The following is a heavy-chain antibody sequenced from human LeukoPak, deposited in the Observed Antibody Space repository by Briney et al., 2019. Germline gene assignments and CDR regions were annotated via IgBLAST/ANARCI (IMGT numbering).Heavy chain of an antibody. CDR1: GYTLTELS. J-gene: IGHJ3*02. CDR2: FDPEDGET. V-gene: IGHV1-24*01. CDR3: ATDPYGDYGVDAFDI. D-gene: IGHD4-17*01. Sequence: ASVKVSCKVSGYTLTELSMHWVRQAPGKGLEWVGGFDPEDGETIYAQKFQGRVTMTEDTSTDTAYMELSSLRSEDTAVYYCATDPYGDYGVDAFDIWGQGTMVTVSS.